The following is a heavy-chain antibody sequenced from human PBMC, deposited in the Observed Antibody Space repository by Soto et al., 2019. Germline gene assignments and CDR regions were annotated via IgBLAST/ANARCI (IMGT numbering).Heavy chain of an antibody. Sequence: QVQLVQSGAEVKKPGSSVKVSCKASGGTFSSYAISWVRQAPGQGLEWMGGIIPIFGTANYAQEFQGRVTITADETTTKAYMELSSLRAENTAVYYCARDQSGLCYDDGGCAFDIWGQGTMVTVS. CDR3: ARDQSGLCYDDGGCAFDI. D-gene: IGHD3-22*01. CDR1: GGTFSSYA. V-gene: IGHV1-69*01. J-gene: IGHJ3*02. CDR2: IIPIFGTA.